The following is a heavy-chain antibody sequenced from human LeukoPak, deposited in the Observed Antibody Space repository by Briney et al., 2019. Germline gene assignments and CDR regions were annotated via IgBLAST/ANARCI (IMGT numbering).Heavy chain of an antibody. CDR1: GDSISSGDYY. CDR2: IYYSGST. Sequence: SETLSLTCTVSGDSISSGDYYWSWIRQPPGKGLEWIGYIYYSGSTYYNPSLKSRVTISVDTSKNQFSLKLSSVTAADTAVYYCARCITIFGVGHLPGDYYYGMDVWGQGTTVTVSS. J-gene: IGHJ6*02. D-gene: IGHD3-3*01. V-gene: IGHV4-30-4*01. CDR3: ARCITIFGVGHLPGDYYYGMDV.